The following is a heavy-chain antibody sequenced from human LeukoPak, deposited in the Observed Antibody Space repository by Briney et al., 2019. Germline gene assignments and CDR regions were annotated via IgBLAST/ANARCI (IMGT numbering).Heavy chain of an antibody. V-gene: IGHV7-4-1*02. CDR1: GDTFTNYA. D-gene: IGHD6-19*01. CDR2: INTNTGSP. Sequence: EASVNVSCKASGDTFTNYAMNWVRQAPGQGLEWMGWINTNTGSPTYAQGFTGRFVFSLDTSVSTTYLQISSLKAEDTAVYYCARGLYSRGWYYDYWGQGTLVTVSS. J-gene: IGHJ4*02. CDR3: ARGLYSRGWYYDY.